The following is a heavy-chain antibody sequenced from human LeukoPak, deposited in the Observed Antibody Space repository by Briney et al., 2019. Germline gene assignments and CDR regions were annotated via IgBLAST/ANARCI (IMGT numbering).Heavy chain of an antibody. CDR2: ISGSSGTI. V-gene: IGHV3-48*02. CDR3: ARAGSSWLNFDY. D-gene: IGHD6-13*01. CDR1: GFTFSSYS. J-gene: IGHJ4*02. Sequence: GGSLRLSCAASGFTFSSYSMNWVRQAPGKGLEWVSYISGSSGTISYADSVKGRFTISRDNAKNSLYLQMNSLRDEDTAIYYCARAGSSWLNFDYWGQGTLVTVSS.